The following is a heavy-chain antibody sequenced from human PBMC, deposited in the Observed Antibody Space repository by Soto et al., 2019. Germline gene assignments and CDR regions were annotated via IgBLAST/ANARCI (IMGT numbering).Heavy chain of an antibody. J-gene: IGHJ5*02. CDR2: ISSSSSYI. CDR1: GFTFSSYS. D-gene: IGHD4-17*01. V-gene: IGHV3-21*01. CDR3: ARGRWTPIGFDP. Sequence: GGSLRLSCAASGFTFSSYSMNWVRQAPGKGLEWVSSISSSSSYIYYADSVKGRFTISRDNAKNSLYLQMNSLRAEDTAVYYCARGRWTPIGFDPWGQGTLVTVSS.